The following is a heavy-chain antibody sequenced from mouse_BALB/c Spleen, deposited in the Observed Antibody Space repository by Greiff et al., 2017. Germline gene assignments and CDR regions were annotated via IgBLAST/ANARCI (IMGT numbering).Heavy chain of an antibody. CDR2: ISSGSSTI. J-gene: IGHJ2*01. CDR3: AREVYFDY. CDR1: GFTFSSFG. V-gene: IGHV5-17*02. Sequence: EVQRVESGGGLVQPGGSRKLSCAASGFTFSSFGMHWVRQAPEKGLEWVAYISSGSSTIYYADTVKGRFTISRDNPKNTLFLQMTSLRSEDTAMYYCAREVYFDYWGQGTTLTVSS.